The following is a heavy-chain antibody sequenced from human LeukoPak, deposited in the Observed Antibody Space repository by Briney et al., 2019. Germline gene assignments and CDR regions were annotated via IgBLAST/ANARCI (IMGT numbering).Heavy chain of an antibody. V-gene: IGHV5-51*01. CDR1: GYSFSSYW. CDR2: IYPGDSDT. CDR3: ATNTMFRGIHAFDI. Sequence: GESLKISCKGSGYSFSSYWIGWARQMPGKGLEWMGIIYPGDSDTRYSPSFQGQVTISADKSISTAYLQWSSPKASDSAMYYCATNTMFRGIHAFDIWGQGTMVTVSS. D-gene: IGHD3-10*01. J-gene: IGHJ3*02.